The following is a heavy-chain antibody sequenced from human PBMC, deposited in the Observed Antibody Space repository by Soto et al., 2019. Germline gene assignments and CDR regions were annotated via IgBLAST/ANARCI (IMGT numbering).Heavy chain of an antibody. CDR3: ARHPGYYDILTGYTTYYFDS. CDR1: GGSIGTYY. J-gene: IGHJ4*02. D-gene: IGHD3-9*01. CDR2: IYYRGNT. Sequence: SETLSLTCTVSGGSIGTYYWSWIRQPPGKGLEWIGYIYYRGNTDYNPSLKSRVTISLDTPKNQFSLKLSSVTAADTAVYYCARHPGYYDILTGYTTYYFDSWGQGILVTVTS. V-gene: IGHV4-59*08.